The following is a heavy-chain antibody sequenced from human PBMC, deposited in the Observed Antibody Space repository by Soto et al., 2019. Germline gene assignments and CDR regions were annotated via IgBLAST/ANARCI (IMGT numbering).Heavy chain of an antibody. J-gene: IGHJ4*02. V-gene: IGHV4-34*01. CDR3: AREFLRMVDY. CDR1: GGSFSDYY. CDR2: INHSGRT. D-gene: IGHD3-3*01. Sequence: SETLSLTCAVYGGSFSDYYWSWIRQPPGKGLEWIGEINHSGRTNYNPSLKSRATISVDTSKNQFSLKLSSVTAADTAVYYCAREFLRMVDYWGQGTLVTVSS.